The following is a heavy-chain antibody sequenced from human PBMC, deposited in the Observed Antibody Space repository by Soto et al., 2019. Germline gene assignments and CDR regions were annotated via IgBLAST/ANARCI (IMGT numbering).Heavy chain of an antibody. J-gene: IGHJ4*02. CDR1: GGTFSSYT. V-gene: IGHV1-69*02. CDR2: IIPILGIA. D-gene: IGHD3-9*01. CDR3: ARVATDNYDILTGRILPGLDDY. Sequence: QVQLVQSGAEVKKPGSSVKVSCKASGGTFSSYTISWVRQAPGQGLEWMGRIIPILGIANYAQKFQGRVTITADKSTSTADMELSSLRSEDTAVYYCARVATDNYDILTGRILPGLDDYWGQGTLVTVSS.